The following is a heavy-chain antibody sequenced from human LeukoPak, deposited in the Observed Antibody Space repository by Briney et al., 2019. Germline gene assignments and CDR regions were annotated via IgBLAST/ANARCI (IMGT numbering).Heavy chain of an antibody. Sequence: SETPSLTCTVSGGSISSYYWSWIRQPPGKGLEWIGYIYYSGSTNYNPSLKSRVTISVDTSKNQFSLKLSSVTAADTAVYYCASHSSSWYKPYYYYGMDVWGQGTTVTVSS. CDR3: ASHSSSWYKPYYYYGMDV. D-gene: IGHD6-13*01. J-gene: IGHJ6*02. CDR1: GGSISSYY. CDR2: IYYSGST. V-gene: IGHV4-59*01.